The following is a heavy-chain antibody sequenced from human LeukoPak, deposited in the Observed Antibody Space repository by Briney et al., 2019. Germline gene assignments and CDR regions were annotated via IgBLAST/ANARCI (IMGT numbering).Heavy chain of an antibody. J-gene: IGHJ4*02. D-gene: IGHD6-13*01. CDR2: INSKSDGGTT. Sequence: PGGSLRLSCAASGFDLTNNWMRWVRQAPGKGLEWVGRINSKSDGGTTDYGAPVKGRFTILRDDSKNTLYLEMNSLKTEDTAVYYCTARHYSSLWGQGTLVTVSS. V-gene: IGHV3-15*01. CDR1: GFDLTNNW. CDR3: TARHYSSL.